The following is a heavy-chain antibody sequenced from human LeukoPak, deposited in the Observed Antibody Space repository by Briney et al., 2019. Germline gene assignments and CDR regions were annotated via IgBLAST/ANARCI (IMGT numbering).Heavy chain of an antibody. D-gene: IGHD3-22*01. CDR2: IYISGTT. Sequence: SETLSLTCTVSGGSISSYYWSWVRQPAGKGLEWIGRIYISGTTNYNPSLKSRITMSLDTSKNQLSLKLSSVTAADTAVYYYARDEGGSGYIDYWGQGTLITVSS. V-gene: IGHV4-4*07. CDR3: ARDEGGSGYIDY. J-gene: IGHJ4*02. CDR1: GGSISSYY.